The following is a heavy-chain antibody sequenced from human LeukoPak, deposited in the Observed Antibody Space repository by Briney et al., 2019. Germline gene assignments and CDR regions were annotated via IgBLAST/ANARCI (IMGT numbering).Heavy chain of an antibody. Sequence: GGSLRLSCVASGFPFSSYWMTWVRQAPGKGLEWVSAISGSGGSTNYAGSVKGRFTISRDNSKNTLYLQMNSLRAEGTAVYYCAKDLGAVAGKNPTDYWGQGTLVTVSS. D-gene: IGHD6-19*01. CDR1: GFPFSSYW. CDR3: AKDLGAVAGKNPTDY. CDR2: ISGSGGST. V-gene: IGHV3-23*01. J-gene: IGHJ4*02.